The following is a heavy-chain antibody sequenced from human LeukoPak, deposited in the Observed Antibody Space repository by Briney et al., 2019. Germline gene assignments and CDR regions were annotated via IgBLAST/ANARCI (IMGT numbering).Heavy chain of an antibody. V-gene: IGHV3-30*04. CDR3: ARERPPMSGSWYWGPFGY. D-gene: IGHD6-13*01. CDR2: ISYDGSNK. CDR1: GFTFSSYA. J-gene: IGHJ4*02. Sequence: PGGSLRLSCAASGFTFSSYALHWVRQAPGKGLEWVAVISYDGSNKHYADSVKGRFTISRDNSKNTLYLQMNSLRAEDTAVYYCARERPPMSGSWYWGPFGYWGQGTLVTVSS.